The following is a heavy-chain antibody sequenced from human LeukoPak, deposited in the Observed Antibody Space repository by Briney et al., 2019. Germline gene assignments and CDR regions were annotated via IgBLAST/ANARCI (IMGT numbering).Heavy chain of an antibody. CDR3: ARSSSSWYGRGWFDP. V-gene: IGHV5-51*01. CDR2: IYPDDSDT. D-gene: IGHD6-13*01. J-gene: IGHJ5*02. CDR1: GYSFSNYW. Sequence: GESLKISCKGSGYSFSNYWIAWVRQMPGKGLEWMGIIYPDDSDTRYSPSFQGQVTISADKSISTAYLQWSSLKASDSAIYYCARSSSSWYGRGWFDPWGQGTLVTVSS.